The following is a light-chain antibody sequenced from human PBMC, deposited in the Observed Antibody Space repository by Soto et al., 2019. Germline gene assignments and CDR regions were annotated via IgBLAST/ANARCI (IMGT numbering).Light chain of an antibody. V-gene: IGKV3-20*01. CDR2: VAS. CDR1: QSVTRRD. Sequence: EMVLTPSPGTLSLSPGERATLSCRASQSVTRRDLAWYQQKPGLAPRLLIYVASSRTTGIPDRFSGSGSGTACNLTISRLEPADFAMYYCQQYGSSLTTFGGGTKVEIK. J-gene: IGKJ4*01. CDR3: QQYGSSLTT.